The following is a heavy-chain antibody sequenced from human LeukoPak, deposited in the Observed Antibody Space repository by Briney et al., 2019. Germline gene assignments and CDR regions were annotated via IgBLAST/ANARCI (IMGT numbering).Heavy chain of an antibody. CDR2: IYYSGIT. D-gene: IGHD6-19*01. CDR1: GVSVSSSSYY. V-gene: IGHV4-39*01. J-gene: IGHJ4*02. CDR3: ARSFGERIVVAGNFDY. Sequence: PSETLSLTCTVSGVSVSSSSYYWGWVRQPPGKGLQWIGTIYYSGITYYNPFLKSRVTISVDTSKNQFSLKLRSVTAADAAVYYCARSFGERIVVAGNFDYWGQGTLVTVSS.